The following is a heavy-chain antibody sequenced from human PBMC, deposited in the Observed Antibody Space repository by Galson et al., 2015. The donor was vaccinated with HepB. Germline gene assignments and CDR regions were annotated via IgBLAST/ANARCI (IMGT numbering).Heavy chain of an antibody. CDR1: GFSLSSYD. CDR2: ISDSGAKT. V-gene: IGHV3-23*01. CDR3: AREPTAGNYFDY. Sequence: SLRLSCAASGFSLSSYDMNWVRQTPGKGLEWVSRISDSGAKTYYADSVKGRFTISRDTSKNTLYLQMNSLRAEDTAVYYCAREPTAGNYFDYWGQGTLVTVSS. D-gene: IGHD1-1*01. J-gene: IGHJ4*02.